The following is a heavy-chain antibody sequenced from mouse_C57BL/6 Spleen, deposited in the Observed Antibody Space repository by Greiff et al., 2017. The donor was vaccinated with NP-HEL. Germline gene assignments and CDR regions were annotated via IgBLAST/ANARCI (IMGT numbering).Heavy chain of an antibody. D-gene: IGHD2-1*01. V-gene: IGHV5-16*01. CDR2: INYDGSST. Sequence: EVKLMESEGGLVQPGSSMKLSCTASGFTFSDYYMAWVRQVPEKGLEWVANINYDGSSTYYLDSLKSRFIISRDNAKNILYLQMSSLKSEDTATYYCARGVYYGNYYFDYWGQGTTLTVSS. J-gene: IGHJ2*01. CDR3: ARGVYYGNYYFDY. CDR1: GFTFSDYY.